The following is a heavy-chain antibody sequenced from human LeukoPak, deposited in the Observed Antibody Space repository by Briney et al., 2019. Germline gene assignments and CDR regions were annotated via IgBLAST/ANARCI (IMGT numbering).Heavy chain of an antibody. CDR3: ARDPGYESWSPFWGGMDV. J-gene: IGHJ6*04. CDR2: ITRDGSST. D-gene: IGHD3-16*01. V-gene: IGHV3-74*01. Sequence: GGSLRLSCAASGFTFSSSWMHWVRQAPGKGLVWVSRITRDGSSTNYADSVKGRFTTSRDNAKNTLYLQMDSLRDDDTAVYYCARDPGYESWSPFWGGMDVWGNGTTVTVSS. CDR1: GFTFSSSW.